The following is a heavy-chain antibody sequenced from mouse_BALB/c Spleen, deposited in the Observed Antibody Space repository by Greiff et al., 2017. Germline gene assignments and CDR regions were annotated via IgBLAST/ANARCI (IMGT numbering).Heavy chain of an antibody. Sequence: QVQLQQSGPELVRPGVSVKISCKGSGYTFTDYAMHWVKQSHAKSLEWIGVISTYYGNTNYNQKFKGKATMTVDKSSSTAYMELARLTSEDSAIYYGAREGNYGNSPYFDYWGQGTTLTVSS. CDR2: ISTYYGNT. D-gene: IGHD2-1*01. J-gene: IGHJ2*01. CDR1: GYTFTDYA. V-gene: IGHV1-67*01. CDR3: AREGNYGNSPYFDY.